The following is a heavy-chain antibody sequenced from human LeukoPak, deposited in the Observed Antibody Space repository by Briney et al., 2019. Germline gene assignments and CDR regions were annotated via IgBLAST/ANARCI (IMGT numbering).Heavy chain of an antibody. CDR1: GYTFTSYY. CDR3: ARGAYYYDSSGHDAFDI. CDR2: INPSGGST. J-gene: IGHJ3*02. D-gene: IGHD3-22*01. Sequence: ASVKASCKASGYTFTSYYMHWVRQAPGQGLEWMGIINPSGGSTSYAQKFQGRVTMTRDTSTSTVYMELSSLRSEDTAVYYCARGAYYYDSSGHDAFDIWGQGTMVTVSS. V-gene: IGHV1-46*01.